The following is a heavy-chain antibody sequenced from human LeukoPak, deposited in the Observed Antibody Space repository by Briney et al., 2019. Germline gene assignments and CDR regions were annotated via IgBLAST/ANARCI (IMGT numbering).Heavy chain of an antibody. D-gene: IGHD3-22*01. V-gene: IGHV4-61*02. CDR3: ARETYDSSGYLGLQ. CDR2: IYTSGST. J-gene: IGHJ4*02. Sequence: SETLSLTCTVSGGSISSGSYYRSWIRQPAGKGLEWIGRIYTSGSTNYNPSLKSRVTMSVDTSKNQFSLKLSSVTAADTAVYYCARETYDSSGYLGLQWGQGTLVTVSS. CDR1: GGSISSGSYY.